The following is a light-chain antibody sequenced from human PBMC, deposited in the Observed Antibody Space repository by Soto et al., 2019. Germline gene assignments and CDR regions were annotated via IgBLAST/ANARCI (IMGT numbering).Light chain of an antibody. Sequence: QSALTQPASVSGSPGQSITISCTGTSSDVGAYKYVSWYQQHPGKAPKLIIYGVSNRPSGVSNRFSGSKSGNTALLTISGLQPEDEADHYCSSFTGTTTLDVFGTGTKVTVL. CDR2: GVS. V-gene: IGLV2-14*03. CDR3: SSFTGTTTLDV. CDR1: SSDVGAYKY. J-gene: IGLJ1*01.